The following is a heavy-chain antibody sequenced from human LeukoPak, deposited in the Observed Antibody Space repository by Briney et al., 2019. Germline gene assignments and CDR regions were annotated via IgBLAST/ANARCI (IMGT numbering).Heavy chain of an antibody. Sequence: SETLSLTCAVYGGSFSVYYWSWIRQPPGKGRECIGEINQSGRTNYNPSLKSRVTISVDTSKNQFSLNLSSVTAADTAVYYCARALNDYGDYAACSNWFDPWGQGTLVTVSS. CDR1: GGSFSVYY. CDR2: INQSGRT. CDR3: ARALNDYGDYAACSNWFDP. D-gene: IGHD4-17*01. J-gene: IGHJ5*02. V-gene: IGHV4-34*01.